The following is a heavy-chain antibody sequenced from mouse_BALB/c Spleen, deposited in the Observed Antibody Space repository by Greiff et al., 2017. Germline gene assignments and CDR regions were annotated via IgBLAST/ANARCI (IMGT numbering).Heavy chain of an antibody. CDR3: TRGGAYYVDY. CDR2: IDPETGGT. D-gene: IGHD2-10*01. J-gene: IGHJ2*01. Sequence: QVQLQQSGAELVRPGASVTLSCKASGYTFTDYEMHWVKQTPVHGLEWIGAIDPETGGTAYNQKFKGKATLTADKSSSTAYMELRSLTSEDSAVYYCTRGGAYYVDYWGQGTTLTVSS. V-gene: IGHV1-15*01. CDR1: GYTFTDYE.